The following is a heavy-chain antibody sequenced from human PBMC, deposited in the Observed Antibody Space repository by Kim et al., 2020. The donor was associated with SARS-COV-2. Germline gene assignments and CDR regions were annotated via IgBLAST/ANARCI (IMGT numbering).Heavy chain of an antibody. V-gene: IGHV4-59*13. CDR3: ARALLHSGSYSRGGYYYGMDV. Sequence: SETLSLTCTVSGGSISSYYWSWIRQPPEKGLEWIGYIYYSGSTNYNPSLKSRVTISVDTSKTQFSLKLSSVTAADTAVYYCARALLHSGSYSRGGYYYGMDVWGQGTTVTVSS. CDR1: GGSISSYY. J-gene: IGHJ6*02. D-gene: IGHD1-26*01. CDR2: IYYSGST.